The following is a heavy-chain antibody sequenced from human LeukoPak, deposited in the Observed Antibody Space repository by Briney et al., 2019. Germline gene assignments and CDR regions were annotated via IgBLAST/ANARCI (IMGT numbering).Heavy chain of an antibody. CDR1: GFTFSDYY. CDR2: ISSSGSTI. Sequence: RPGGSLRLSCAASGFTFSDYYMSWIRQAPGKGLEWVSYISSSGSTIYYADSVKGRFTISRGNAKNSPYLQMNSLRAEDTAVYYCARAGQLDAFDIWGQGTMVTVSS. V-gene: IGHV3-11*01. D-gene: IGHD6-6*01. J-gene: IGHJ3*02. CDR3: ARAGQLDAFDI.